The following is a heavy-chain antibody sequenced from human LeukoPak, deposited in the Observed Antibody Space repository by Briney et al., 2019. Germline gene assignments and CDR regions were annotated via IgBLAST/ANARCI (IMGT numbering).Heavy chain of an antibody. J-gene: IGHJ4*02. CDR2: IYYSGGT. CDR1: GFTFSDYY. D-gene: IGHD5-18*01. Sequence: LRLSCAASGFTFSDYYMSWIRQAPGKGLEWIGYIYYSGGTKYNPSLKSRVTISLDTSKSQFSLKLRSVTAADTAVYYCARETALHFDYWGQGTLVTVSS. V-gene: IGHV4-59*08. CDR3: ARETALHFDY.